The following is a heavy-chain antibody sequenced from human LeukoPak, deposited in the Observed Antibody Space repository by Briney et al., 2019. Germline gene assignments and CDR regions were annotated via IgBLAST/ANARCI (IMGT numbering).Heavy chain of an antibody. V-gene: IGHV1-24*01. CDR1: GYTRTELA. D-gene: IGHD5-18*01. Sequence: ASVKVSCKVSGYTRTELAMHWVRQAPGKGLEWMGGFDPEDGETIYAQKFQGRVTMTEDTSTDTAYMELSSLRSEDTAVYYCATPPRGYSYGSVNYYFDYWGQGTLVTVSS. CDR3: ATPPRGYSYGSVNYYFDY. J-gene: IGHJ4*02. CDR2: FDPEDGET.